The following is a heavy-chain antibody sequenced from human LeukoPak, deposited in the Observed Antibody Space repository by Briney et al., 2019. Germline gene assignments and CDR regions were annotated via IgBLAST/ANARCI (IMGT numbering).Heavy chain of an antibody. D-gene: IGHD3-22*01. CDR2: ISYDGSNK. J-gene: IGHJ4*02. CDR3: ARDLYYYDSSGYYYQFDY. CDR1: GFTFGSYA. Sequence: GGSLRLSCAASGFTFGSYAMHWVRQAPGKGLEWVAVISYDGSNKYYADSVKGRFTISRDNSKNTLYLQMNSLRAEDTAVYYCARDLYYYDSSGYYYQFDYWGQGTLVTVSS. V-gene: IGHV3-30*04.